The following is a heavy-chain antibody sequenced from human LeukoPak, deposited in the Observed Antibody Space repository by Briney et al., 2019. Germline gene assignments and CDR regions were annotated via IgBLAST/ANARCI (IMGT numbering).Heavy chain of an antibody. CDR1: GGSISINSYY. J-gene: IGHJ4*01. D-gene: IGHD2/OR15-2a*01. V-gene: IGHV4-39*07. CDR2: LYFRGNT. Sequence: SETLSLTCSVSGGSISINSYYWDWIRQSPGKGLEWLGSLYFRGNTYYNPSLKSRVSMSVDTSKNQFSLRLKSVTAADTAVYFCARQSSPFYFVDYWGQGTPVTVSS. CDR3: ARQSSPFYFVDY.